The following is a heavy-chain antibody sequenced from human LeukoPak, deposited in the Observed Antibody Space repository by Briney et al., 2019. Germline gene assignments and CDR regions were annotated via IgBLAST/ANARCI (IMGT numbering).Heavy chain of an antibody. CDR3: ATDYGDYEPIDY. Sequence: GASLRLSCTASGVTLSNYAMHWVRRPPGRGLEWVAVISFDGTNKYYGDSVEGRFSVSRDNSKNTLYLQMNSLRPDDTAMYYCATDYGDYEPIDYWGQGTLVTVSS. CDR2: ISFDGTNK. CDR1: GVTLSNYA. D-gene: IGHD4-17*01. J-gene: IGHJ4*02. V-gene: IGHV3-30*04.